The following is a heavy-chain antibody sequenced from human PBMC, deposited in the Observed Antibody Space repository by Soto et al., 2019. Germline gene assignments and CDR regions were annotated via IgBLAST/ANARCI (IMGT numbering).Heavy chain of an antibody. V-gene: IGHV4-34*01. Sequence: QVQLQQWGAGLLKPSETLSLTCAVYGGSFSGYYWSWIRQPPGKGLEGIGEINHSGSTNYNPSLKSRVTISVDTSKNQFSLKLSSVTAADTAVYYCARREIVATIDYWGQGTLVTVSS. D-gene: IGHD5-12*01. J-gene: IGHJ4*02. CDR2: INHSGST. CDR1: GGSFSGYY. CDR3: ARREIVATIDY.